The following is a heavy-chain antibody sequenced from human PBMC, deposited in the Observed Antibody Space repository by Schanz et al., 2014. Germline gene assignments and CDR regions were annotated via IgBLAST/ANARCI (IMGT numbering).Heavy chain of an antibody. J-gene: IGHJ3*02. CDR3: AKGRFGELSAFDI. Sequence: EVHLLESGGGLVPPGGSLRLSCAASGFTFSSYAMSWVRQAPGKGLEWVSGFDAHDGRAYYADSAKGRFTISRDNSKNTLYLQMNSLRAEDTAVYYCAKGRFGELSAFDIWGQGTMVTVSS. CDR1: GFTFSSYA. CDR2: FDAHDGRA. V-gene: IGHV3-23*01. D-gene: IGHD3-10*01.